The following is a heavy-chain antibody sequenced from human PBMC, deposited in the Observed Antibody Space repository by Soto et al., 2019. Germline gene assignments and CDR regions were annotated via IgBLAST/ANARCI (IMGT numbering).Heavy chain of an antibody. J-gene: IGHJ4*02. CDR3: AKVMAKWFIRFFDY. CDR1: GFXXXXXA. D-gene: IGHD3-22*01. V-gene: IGHV3-23*01. CDR2: VSGGGGSI. Sequence: GGSLRLSCAASGFXXXXXAMSLARXXXGEGLEWVSAVSGGGGSIYYAGSVKRRFTISRDNPKNTLHLQMNSLRAEDPAVYYCAKVMAKWFIRFFDYWRQGPLVTVSS.